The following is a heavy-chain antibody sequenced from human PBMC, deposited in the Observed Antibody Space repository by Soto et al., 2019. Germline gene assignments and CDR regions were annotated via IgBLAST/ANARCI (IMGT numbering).Heavy chain of an antibody. Sequence: GGSLRLSCAGSGFTFSSYGMRWVRQAPGKGLEWVAVISYDGSDKYYGDSVKGRFTISRDDSKNTLYLQMNSLRVEDTAIYYCAKTAGYDYVWGSSGLDPWGQGTLVTVSS. J-gene: IGHJ5*02. CDR2: ISYDGSDK. D-gene: IGHD3-16*01. V-gene: IGHV3-30*18. CDR3: AKTAGYDYVWGSSGLDP. CDR1: GFTFSSYG.